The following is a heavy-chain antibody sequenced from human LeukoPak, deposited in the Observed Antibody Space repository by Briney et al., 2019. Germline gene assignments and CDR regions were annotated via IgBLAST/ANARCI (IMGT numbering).Heavy chain of an antibody. CDR1: GFTFSSYG. V-gene: IGHV3-30*18. D-gene: IGHD2-2*01. Sequence: GGSLRLSCAASGFTFSSYGMHWVRQAPGKGLEWVAVISYDGSNKYYADSVKGRFTISRDNSKNTLYLQMNSLRAEDTAVYYCAKELGIVPAPWGQGTLVTVSS. CDR2: ISYDGSNK. CDR3: AKELGIVPAP. J-gene: IGHJ5*02.